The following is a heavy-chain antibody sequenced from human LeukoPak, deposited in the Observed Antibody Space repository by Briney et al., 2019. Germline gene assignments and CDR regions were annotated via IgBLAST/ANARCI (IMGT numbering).Heavy chain of an antibody. CDR3: AREGAHDYRGDFDP. J-gene: IGHJ5*02. CDR2: IYYSGST. CDR1: GGSISSGDYY. V-gene: IGHV4-30-4*01. D-gene: IGHD4-11*01. Sequence: SETLSLTCTVSGGSISSGDYYWSWIRQPPGKGLEWIGYIYYSGSTYYNPSLKSRVTISVDTSKNQFSLKLSSVTAADTAVYYCAREGAHDYRGDFDPWGQGTLVTVSS.